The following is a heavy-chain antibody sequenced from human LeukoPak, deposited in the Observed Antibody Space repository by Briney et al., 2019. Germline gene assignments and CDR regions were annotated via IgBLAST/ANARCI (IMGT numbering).Heavy chain of an antibody. D-gene: IGHD5-18*01. CDR2: IYWDGDE. V-gene: IGHV2-5*02. CDR1: GFSLSTSEVG. Sequence: SGPTLVKPTQTLTLTCTFSGFSLSTSEVGVGWIRQPPGKALEWLALIYWDGDERYSPSLKSRLTITKDTSKNQVVLTMTNMDPVDTATYYCTHSDTTMATDYWGQGSLVTVSS. CDR3: THSDTTMATDY. J-gene: IGHJ4*02.